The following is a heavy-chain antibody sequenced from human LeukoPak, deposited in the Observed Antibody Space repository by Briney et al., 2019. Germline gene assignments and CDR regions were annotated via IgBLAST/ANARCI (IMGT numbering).Heavy chain of an antibody. Sequence: GGSLRLSCAGSGFSISNYGMNWVRQAPGKGLVWVSRINSDGSSTSYADSVKGRFTISRDNAKNTLYLQMNSLRAEDTAVYYCTRSKPDFDYGGQGTLVTVSS. J-gene: IGHJ4*02. CDR3: TRSKPDFDY. D-gene: IGHD4-11*01. CDR2: INSDGSST. CDR1: GFSISNYG. V-gene: IGHV3-74*01.